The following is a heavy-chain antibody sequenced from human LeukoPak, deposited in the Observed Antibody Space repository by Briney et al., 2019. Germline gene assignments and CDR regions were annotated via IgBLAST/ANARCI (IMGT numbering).Heavy chain of an antibody. CDR1: GFTLRSYV. D-gene: IGHD3-16*02. Sequence: GGSLRLSCVASGFTLRSYVMNWVRQTPGKGLEWVSSISGSGDSTFYAGSVKGRFSISRDNSKNTLHLQVNGLRTEDTAVYYCAKDSSLGELSSIDYWGQGTLVTVSS. V-gene: IGHV3-23*01. J-gene: IGHJ4*02. CDR3: AKDSSLGELSSIDY. CDR2: ISGSGDST.